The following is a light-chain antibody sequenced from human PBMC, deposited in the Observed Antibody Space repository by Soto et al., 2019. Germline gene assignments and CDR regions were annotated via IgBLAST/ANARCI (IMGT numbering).Light chain of an antibody. V-gene: IGKV1-12*01. Sequence: DIQMTQSPSFVSASVGDRVTITCRASQGSSSWLAWYQHKPGRAPKLLINAASSMESGVPSRLSGSGSGTDFTLTISSLDHEDFATYYCQQTTSFPLTCGGGTKVEIK. CDR2: AAS. J-gene: IGKJ4*01. CDR3: QQTTSFPLT. CDR1: QGSSSW.